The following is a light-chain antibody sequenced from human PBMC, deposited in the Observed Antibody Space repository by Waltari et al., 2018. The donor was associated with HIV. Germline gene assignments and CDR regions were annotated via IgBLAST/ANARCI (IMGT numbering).Light chain of an antibody. V-gene: IGLV2-8*01. CDR3: SSYAGGNNLV. Sequence: QSALTQPPSALGSPGQSVTISCTRTSSDVGGYNFVSWYQQHPGKAPRLIILEVTIRPSGVPVRCLVSTTGNTASLTVSVLQADDEADYYCSSYAGGNNLVFGGGTKLTVL. J-gene: IGLJ2*01. CDR2: EVT. CDR1: SSDVGGYNF.